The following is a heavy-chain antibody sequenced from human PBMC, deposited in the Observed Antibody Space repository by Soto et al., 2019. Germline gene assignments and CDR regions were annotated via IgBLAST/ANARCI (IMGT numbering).Heavy chain of an antibody. J-gene: IGHJ6*02. CDR3: AREIYDILTGYYGYYGMDV. Sequence: SVKVSCKASGGTFSSYAISWVRQAPGQGLEWMGGIIPIFGTANYAQKFQGRVTITADESTSTAYMELSSLRSEDTAVYYCAREIYDILTGYYGYYGMDVWGQGTTVTVS. D-gene: IGHD3-9*01. V-gene: IGHV1-69*13. CDR1: GGTFSSYA. CDR2: IIPIFGTA.